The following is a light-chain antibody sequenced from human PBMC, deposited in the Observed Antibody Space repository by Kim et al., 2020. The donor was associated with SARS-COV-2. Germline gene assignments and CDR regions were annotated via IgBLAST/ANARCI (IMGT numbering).Light chain of an antibody. CDR2: GVN. J-gene: IGLJ3*02. V-gene: IGLV2-14*04. CDR1: SSNVGAYNF. Sequence: TISCPGTSSNVGAYNFVSWYQQHPGKAPKLMIYGVNRRPSGVSYRFSGSKSGNTASLTISGLQAEDEADYYCSSYIRSSSFAFGGGTQLTVL. CDR3: SSYIRSSSFA.